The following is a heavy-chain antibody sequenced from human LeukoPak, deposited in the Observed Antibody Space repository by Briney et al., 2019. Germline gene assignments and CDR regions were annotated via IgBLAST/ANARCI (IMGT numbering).Heavy chain of an antibody. J-gene: IGHJ4*02. D-gene: IGHD4-23*01. Sequence: ASVKISCKVSGYTFTDYYMHWVQQAPGKGLEWMGLVDPEDGETISAEKLQGRVTITADTSTDTAYMELSSLRSEDTAVYYCATAVATTEIDYWGQGTLVTVSS. CDR2: VDPEDGET. V-gene: IGHV1-69-2*01. CDR1: GYTFTDYY. CDR3: ATAVATTEIDY.